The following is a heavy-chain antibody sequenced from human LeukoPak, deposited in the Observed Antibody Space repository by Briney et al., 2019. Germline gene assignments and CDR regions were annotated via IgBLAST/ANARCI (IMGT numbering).Heavy chain of an antibody. Sequence: GRSLRLSCAASGFTFSSYAMSWVRQAPGKGLEWVSAISGSGGSTYYADSVKGRFTISRDNSKNTLYLQMNSLRAEDTAVYYCAKDLLGDTAMDPFDYWGQGTLVTVSS. CDR3: AKDLLGDTAMDPFDY. V-gene: IGHV3-23*01. J-gene: IGHJ4*02. CDR2: ISGSGGST. D-gene: IGHD5-18*01. CDR1: GFTFSSYA.